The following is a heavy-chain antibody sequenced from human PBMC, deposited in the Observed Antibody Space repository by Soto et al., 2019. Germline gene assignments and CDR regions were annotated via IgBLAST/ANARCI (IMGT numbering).Heavy chain of an antibody. CDR1: GGTFSSYA. CDR3: ARVGGGNSGYYYYGMDV. J-gene: IGHJ6*02. V-gene: IGHV1-69*13. D-gene: IGHD2-21*02. Sequence: SVKVSCKASGGTFSSYAISWVRQAPGQGLEWMGGIIPIFGTANYAQKFQGRVTITADESTSTAYMELSSLRSEDTAVYYCARVGGGNSGYYYYGMDVWGQGTTVTVSS. CDR2: IIPIFGTA.